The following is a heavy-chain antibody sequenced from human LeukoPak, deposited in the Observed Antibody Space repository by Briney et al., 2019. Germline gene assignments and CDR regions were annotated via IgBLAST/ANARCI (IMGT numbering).Heavy chain of an antibody. CDR2: IYPGDSDT. V-gene: IGHV5-51*01. CDR1: GYSFTSYW. J-gene: IGHJ6*02. Sequence: NPGESLKISCKGSGYSFTSYWIGWVRQMPGKGLEWMGIIYPGDSDTRYSPSFQGQVTISADKSISTAYLQWSSLKASDTAMYYCARHESSHDFWSGYLGYYYYGMDVWGQGTTVTVSS. D-gene: IGHD3-3*01. CDR3: ARHESSHDFWSGYLGYYYYGMDV.